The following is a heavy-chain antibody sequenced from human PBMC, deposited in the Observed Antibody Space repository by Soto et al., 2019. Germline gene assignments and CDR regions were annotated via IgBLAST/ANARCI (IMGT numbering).Heavy chain of an antibody. CDR3: AKDKRDSSSWYFWFDP. V-gene: IGHV3-30*18. CDR2: ISYDGSNK. Sequence: GGSLRLSCAASGFTFSSYGMHWVCQAPGKGLEWVAVISYDGSNKYYADSVKGRFTISRGNSKNTLYLQMNSLRAEDTAVYYCAKDKRDSSSWYFWFDPWGQGTLGTVSS. J-gene: IGHJ5*02. CDR1: GFTFSSYG. D-gene: IGHD6-13*01.